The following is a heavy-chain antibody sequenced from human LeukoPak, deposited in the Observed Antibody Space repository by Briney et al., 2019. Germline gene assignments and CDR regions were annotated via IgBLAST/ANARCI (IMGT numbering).Heavy chain of an antibody. CDR3: ARAIYDTSGYYPDAFDI. J-gene: IGHJ3*02. Sequence: SQTLSLTCTVSGVSISSGGYYWSWIRQHPGKGLEWIGYIYYSGSTYYNPSLKSRVTISVDTSRNQFSLKVNSVTAADTAVYYCARAIYDTSGYYPDAFDIWGQGTMVTVSS. CDR1: GVSISSGGYY. D-gene: IGHD3-22*01. V-gene: IGHV4-30-4*08. CDR2: IYYSGST.